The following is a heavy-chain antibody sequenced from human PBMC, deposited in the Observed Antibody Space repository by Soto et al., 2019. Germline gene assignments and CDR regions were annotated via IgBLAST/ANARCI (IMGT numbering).Heavy chain of an antibody. V-gene: IGHV3-30-3*01. J-gene: IGHJ4*02. CDR1: GFTFSSYA. CDR2: ISHDGSSQ. D-gene: IGHD3-10*01. CDR3: ARDYGSALDY. Sequence: QVQLVESGGGVVQPGRSLRLSCVATGFTFSSYAMHWVRQAPGKGLEWVAVISHDGSSQYYTDSVKGRFTISRDNSKNTLYVQMNSLRGEDTAVYYCARDYGSALDYWGQGTLVTVSS.